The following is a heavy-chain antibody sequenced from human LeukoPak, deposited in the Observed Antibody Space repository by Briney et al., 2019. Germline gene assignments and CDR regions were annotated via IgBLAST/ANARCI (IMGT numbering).Heavy chain of an antibody. V-gene: IGHV3-30-3*01. Sequence: GGSLRLSCAASGFTFSSYAMHWVRQAPGKGLEWVAVISYDGSNKYYADSVKGRFTISRDNSKSTLYLQMNSLRAEDTAVYYCARDPTAMVLDAFDIWGQGTMVTVSS. CDR1: GFTFSSYA. CDR3: ARDPTAMVLDAFDI. D-gene: IGHD5-18*01. J-gene: IGHJ3*02. CDR2: ISYDGSNK.